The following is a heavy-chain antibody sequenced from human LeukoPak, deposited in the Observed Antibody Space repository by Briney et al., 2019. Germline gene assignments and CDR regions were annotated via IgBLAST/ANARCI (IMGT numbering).Heavy chain of an antibody. CDR2: INHSGST. V-gene: IGHV4-34*01. CDR3: ARQEVGTFDY. CDR1: GGSFSGYY. Sequence: SETLSLTCAVYGGSFSGYYWSWIRQPPGKGLEWIGEINHSGSTNYNPSLKSRVTISEDTSKNQFSLKLSSVTAADTAVYYCARQEVGTFDYWGQGTLVTVSS. J-gene: IGHJ4*02. D-gene: IGHD1-26*01.